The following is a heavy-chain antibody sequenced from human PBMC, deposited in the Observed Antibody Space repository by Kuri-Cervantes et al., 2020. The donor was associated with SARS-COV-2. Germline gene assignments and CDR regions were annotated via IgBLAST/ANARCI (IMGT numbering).Heavy chain of an antibody. CDR1: GFTFSSYA. J-gene: IGHJ4*02. CDR2: IYSGGSST. Sequence: GESLKISCAASGFTFSSYAMSWVRQAPGKGLEWVSFIYSGGSSTYYADSVKGRFTISRDNSKNTLYLQMNSLRAEDTAVYYCAKVAKYYDFWSGPSAAYYFDYWGQGTLVTVSS. D-gene: IGHD3-3*01. V-gene: IGHV3-23*03. CDR3: AKVAKYYDFWSGPSAAYYFDY.